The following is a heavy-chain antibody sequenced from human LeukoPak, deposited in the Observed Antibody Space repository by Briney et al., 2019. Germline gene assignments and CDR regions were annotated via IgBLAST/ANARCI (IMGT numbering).Heavy chain of an antibody. CDR3: ETYRQVLLPFES. V-gene: IGHV3-21*04. Sequence: PGGSLRLSCAASGFTFSSYSTNWVRQPPGKGLECVSSIFPSGGEIHYADSVRGRFTISRDNSKSTLSLQMNSLRAEDTAIYYCETYRQVLLPFESWGQGTLVTVSS. D-gene: IGHD2-8*02. CDR2: IFPSGGEI. CDR1: GFTFSSYS. J-gene: IGHJ4*02.